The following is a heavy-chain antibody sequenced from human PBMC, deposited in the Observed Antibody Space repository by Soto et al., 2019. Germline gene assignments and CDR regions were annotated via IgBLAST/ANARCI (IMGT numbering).Heavy chain of an antibody. CDR3: AKAPLDITIFGVVISFQH. J-gene: IGHJ1*01. CDR2: LSPGGSST. D-gene: IGHD3-3*01. V-gene: IGHV3-23*01. CDR1: GFTFRSYA. Sequence: GGSLRLSCVASGFTFRSYAMSLVRQAPGKGLEWVSTLSPGGSSTYSADSVKGRFTISRDNSKNTLYLQMNSLRAEDTAVYYCAKAPLDITIFGVVISFQHWGQGTLVTVSS.